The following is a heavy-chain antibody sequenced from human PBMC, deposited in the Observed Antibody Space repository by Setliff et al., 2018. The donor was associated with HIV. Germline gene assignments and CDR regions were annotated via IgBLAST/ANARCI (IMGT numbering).Heavy chain of an antibody. D-gene: IGHD3-10*01. CDR1: GFSLSTTGLR. V-gene: IGHV2-70*04. CDR3: ARTYGSASKLDY. J-gene: IGHJ4*02. Sequence: SGPTLVNPTQTLTLTCTFSGFSLSTTGLRVTWIRQPPGQALEWLARIDWEDDKFYSTSLKTRLTISKDTSKNQVFLTMTNMDPVDTATYYCARTYGSASKLDYWGPGTLVTVSS. CDR2: IDWEDDK.